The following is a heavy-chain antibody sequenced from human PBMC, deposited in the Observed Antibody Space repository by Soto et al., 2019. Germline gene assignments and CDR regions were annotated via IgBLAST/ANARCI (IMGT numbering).Heavy chain of an antibody. CDR3: AQGGWPPAGFDY. CDR1: GFSFSNYA. J-gene: IGHJ4*02. Sequence: EVQLLESGGGSVQPGGSLRLSCAASGFSFSNYAMSWVRQAPGKGLEWVSGVSGGGGSTYYADSVKGRFTISRDNSKNTLNLQMNSLRGEDTAVYYCAQGGWPPAGFDYWGQGTRVTVSP. CDR2: VSGGGGST. V-gene: IGHV3-23*01. D-gene: IGHD5-12*01.